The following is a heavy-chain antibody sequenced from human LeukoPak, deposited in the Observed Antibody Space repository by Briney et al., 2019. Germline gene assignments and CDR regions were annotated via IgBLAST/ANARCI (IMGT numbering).Heavy chain of an antibody. CDR2: IYYSGNT. J-gene: IGHJ4*02. V-gene: IGHV4-39*01. CDR1: GDSISNSNLY. CDR3: ARVAVAGVDY. Sequence: KTSETLSLTCIVSGDSISNSNLYWGWIRQPPGKGLEWIGSIYYSGNTYYNASLKSRVSISVDTSKNQFSLKLSSVTAADTAVYYCARVAVAGVDYWGQGTLVTVSS. D-gene: IGHD6-19*01.